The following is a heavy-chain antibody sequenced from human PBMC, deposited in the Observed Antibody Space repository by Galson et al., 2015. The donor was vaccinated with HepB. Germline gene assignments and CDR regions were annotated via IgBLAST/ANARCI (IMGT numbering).Heavy chain of an antibody. CDR3: ARDYKASPWYFDL. CDR2: INSGRTCI. Sequence: SLRLSCAASGFSFSTYTMNWVRQAPGKGLEWVSSINSGRTCIYYADSVEGRFTISRDNAEKSLYLQMDSLRAEDTAVYYCARDYKASPWYFDLWGRGTLVTVSS. V-gene: IGHV3-21*01. CDR1: GFSFSTYT. D-gene: IGHD3-10*01. J-gene: IGHJ2*01.